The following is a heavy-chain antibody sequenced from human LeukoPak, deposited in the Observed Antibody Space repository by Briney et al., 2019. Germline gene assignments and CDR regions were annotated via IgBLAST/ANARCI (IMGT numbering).Heavy chain of an antibody. J-gene: IGHJ5*02. CDR2: VYTSGDT. CDR3: ARGRYDLVAWFDP. CDR1: GGSITSGSYY. V-gene: IGHV4-61*02. Sequence: PSQTLSLTCTVSGGSITSGSYYWSWIRQPAGKGLEWIGRVYTSGDTNYNPSPKSRLTISLDTSNNQFSLRLSSVTAADTAVYYCARGRYDLVAWFDPWGQGTLVTVSS. D-gene: IGHD3-3*01.